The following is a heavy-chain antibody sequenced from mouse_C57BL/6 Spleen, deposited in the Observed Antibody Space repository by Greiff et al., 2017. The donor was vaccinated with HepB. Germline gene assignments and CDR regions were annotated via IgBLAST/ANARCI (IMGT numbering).Heavy chain of an antibody. CDR1: GYTFTDYY. CDR2: INPNNGGT. D-gene: IGHD2-3*01. Sequence: VQLQQSGPELVKPGASVKISCKASGYTFTDYYIDWVKQSHGKSLEWIGDINPNNGGTSYNQKFKGKATLTVDKSSSTAYMELRSLTSEDSAVYYCAGWLLRGTYYFDYWGQGTTLTVSS. J-gene: IGHJ2*01. V-gene: IGHV1-26*01. CDR3: AGWLLRGTYYFDY.